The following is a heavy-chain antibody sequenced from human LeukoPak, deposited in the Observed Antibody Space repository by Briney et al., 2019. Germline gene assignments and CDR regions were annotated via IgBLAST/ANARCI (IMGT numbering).Heavy chain of an antibody. D-gene: IGHD2-2*01. CDR3: ARSCSSTDQETDYFDY. J-gene: IGHJ4*02. Sequence: GASVKVSCKASGYTFTRYHMHWVRQAPGQGLEWLGIISPSSGSTNYAQKFQGRVTMTRDTSTSTAYMELSRLRSDDTAVYYCARSCSSTDQETDYFDYWGQGTLVTVSS. V-gene: IGHV1-46*01. CDR2: ISPSSGST. CDR1: GYTFTRYH.